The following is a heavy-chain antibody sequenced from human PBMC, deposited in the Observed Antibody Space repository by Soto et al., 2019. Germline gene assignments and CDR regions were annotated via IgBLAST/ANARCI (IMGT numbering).Heavy chain of an antibody. V-gene: IGHV4-34*01. CDR1: GGSFSGYY. Sequence: LETLSHTCAVYGGSFSGYYWGWIRQPPGKGLEWIGEINHSGSTNYNPSLKSRVTISVDTSKNQFSLKLSSVTAADTAVYYCARAVQLWDYYYYYGMDVWGQGTTVTVSS. CDR3: ARAVQLWDYYYYYGMDV. CDR2: INHSGST. D-gene: IGHD5-18*01. J-gene: IGHJ6*02.